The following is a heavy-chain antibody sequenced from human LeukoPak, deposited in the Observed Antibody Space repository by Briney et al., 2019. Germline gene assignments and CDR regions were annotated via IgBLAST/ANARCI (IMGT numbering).Heavy chain of an antibody. J-gene: IGHJ4*02. V-gene: IGHV3-21*01. CDR3: ARDQMVRGVPPEFDY. CDR2: ISSSSSYI. CDR1: GFTFSSYS. Sequence: PGGSLRLSCAASGFTFSSYSMNWVRQAPGKGLEWVSSISSSSSYIYYADSVRGRFTISRDNAKNSLYLQMNSLRAEDTAVYYCARDQMVRGVPPEFDYWGQGTLVTVSS. D-gene: IGHD3-10*01.